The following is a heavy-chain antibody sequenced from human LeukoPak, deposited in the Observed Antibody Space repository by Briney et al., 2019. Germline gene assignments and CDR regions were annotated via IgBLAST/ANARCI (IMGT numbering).Heavy chain of an antibody. D-gene: IGHD2-15*01. CDR3: ARHNRVVPPDY. Sequence: PSETLSLTCTVSGVSISSISYYWGWLRQPPGRGLEWIGNIYYSGSTYYNPSLKSRVTISVDTSKNPFSLKVTSVTAADTAVYYCARHNRVVPPDYWGQGTLVTVSS. V-gene: IGHV4-39*01. J-gene: IGHJ4*02. CDR2: IYYSGST. CDR1: GVSISSISYY.